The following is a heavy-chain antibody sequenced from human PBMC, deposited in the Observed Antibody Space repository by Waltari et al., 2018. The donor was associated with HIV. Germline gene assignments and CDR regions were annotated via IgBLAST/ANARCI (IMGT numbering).Heavy chain of an antibody. Sequence: VRLESWGTGPLKPSETLSLSCSVYGGSFSGYNWSWIRQFPERGLEWIAEVNHVGSAKYNPSLESRVSISGDTSKKQFYLKVRSVTAADTAVYYCVRGYAAAAPYYGLDVWGQGPAVSVSS. V-gene: IGHV4-34*02. CDR1: GGSFSGYN. J-gene: IGHJ6*02. D-gene: IGHD6-13*01. CDR2: VNHVGSA. CDR3: VRGYAAAAPYYGLDV.